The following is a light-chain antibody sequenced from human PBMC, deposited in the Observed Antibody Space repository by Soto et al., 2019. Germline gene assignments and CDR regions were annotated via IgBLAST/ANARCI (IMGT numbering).Light chain of an antibody. CDR1: SSNIGSNT. J-gene: IGLJ2*01. V-gene: IGLV1-44*01. CDR3: AAWDDSLNGVV. Sequence: QSVLTQPPSESGTPGQRVTISCSGSSSNIGSNTVNWYQQLPGTAPKLLIYSNNQRPSGDPDRFSGSKSGTSASLAISGLQSEDEADYYCAAWDDSLNGVVFGGGTKLTVL. CDR2: SNN.